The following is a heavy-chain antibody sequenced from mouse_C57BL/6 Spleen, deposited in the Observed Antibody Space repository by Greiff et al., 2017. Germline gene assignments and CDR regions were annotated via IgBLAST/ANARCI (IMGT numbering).Heavy chain of an antibody. V-gene: IGHV14-4*01. D-gene: IGHD1-1*01. Sequence: EVQLVESGAELVRPGASVKLSCTASGFNIKDDYMPWVKQRPEQGLEWIGWIDPENGDTGYASKFQGKATITADTSSNTAYLQLSSLTSEDTAVYYCTVVAPYWYFDVWGTGTTVTVSS. CDR1: GFNIKDDY. CDR3: TVVAPYWYFDV. CDR2: IDPENGDT. J-gene: IGHJ1*03.